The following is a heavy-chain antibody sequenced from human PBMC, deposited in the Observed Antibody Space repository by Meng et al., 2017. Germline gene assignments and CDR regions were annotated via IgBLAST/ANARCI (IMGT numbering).Heavy chain of an antibody. V-gene: IGHV1-8*03. D-gene: IGHD3-10*01. J-gene: IGHJ5*02. CDR1: GGTFSSYD. CDR3: ARGYYGSGLFDP. Sequence: QVRLVQSGAEVKKPGSSVKVSCKASGGTFSSYDINWVRQATGQGLEWMGWMNPNSGNTGYAQKFQGRVTITRNTSISTAYMELSSLRSEDTAVYYCARGYYGSGLFDPWGQGTLVTVSS. CDR2: MNPNSGNT.